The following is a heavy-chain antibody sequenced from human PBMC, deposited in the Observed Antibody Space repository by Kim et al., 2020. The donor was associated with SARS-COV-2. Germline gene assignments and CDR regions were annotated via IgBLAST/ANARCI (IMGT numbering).Heavy chain of an antibody. CDR2: IKSKTDGGTT. J-gene: IGHJ4*02. Sequence: GGSLRLSCAASGFTFSNAWLSWVRQAPGKGLEWVGRIKSKTDGGTTDYAAPVKGRFTISRDDSKNTLYLQMNSLKTEDTAVYYCTTHGGYDYVWGSYRPHYWGQGTLVTVSS. D-gene: IGHD3-16*02. CDR3: TTHGGYDYVWGSYRPHY. V-gene: IGHV3-15*01. CDR1: GFTFSNAW.